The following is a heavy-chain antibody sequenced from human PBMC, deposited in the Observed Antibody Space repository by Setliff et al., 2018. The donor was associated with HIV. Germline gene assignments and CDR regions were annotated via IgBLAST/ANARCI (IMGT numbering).Heavy chain of an antibody. Sequence: GGSLRLSCAASGFTFNNYWMNWVRQVPGKGLVWVARISPDGRGTTHADAVKGRFTISRDNAKNTLYLHMDSLRAEDTYVYHCARVGGITVPPDGFDIWGQGTMVTVSS. V-gene: IGHV3-74*01. CDR2: ISPDGRGT. CDR1: GFTFNNYW. CDR3: ARVGGITVPPDGFDI. D-gene: IGHD3-10*01. J-gene: IGHJ3*02.